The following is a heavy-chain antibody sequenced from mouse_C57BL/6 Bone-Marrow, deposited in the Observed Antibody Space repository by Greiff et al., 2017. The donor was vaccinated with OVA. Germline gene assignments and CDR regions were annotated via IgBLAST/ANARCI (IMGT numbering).Heavy chain of an antibody. CDR2: ISSGGDYI. CDR1: GFTFSSYA. V-gene: IGHV5-9-1*02. J-gene: IGHJ1*03. Sequence: EVMLVESGEGLVKPGGSLKLSCAASGFTFSSYAMSWVRQTPEKRLEWVAYISSGGDYIYYADTVKGRFTISRDNARYTLYLQMSSLKSEDTAMYYCTREGISYYYYLGYWYFDVWGTGTTVTVSS. CDR3: TREGISYYYYLGYWYFDV. D-gene: IGHD1-1*01.